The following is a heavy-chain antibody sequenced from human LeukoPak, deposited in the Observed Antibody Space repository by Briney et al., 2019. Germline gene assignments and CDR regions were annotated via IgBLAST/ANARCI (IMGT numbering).Heavy chain of an antibody. Sequence: PSETLSLTCAVYGGSFSGYYWSWIRQPPGKGLEWIGEINHSGSTNYNPSLKSRVTISVDTSKNQFSLKLSSVTAADTAVYYCARGIESSTSWIDPWGQGTLVTVSS. J-gene: IGHJ5*02. CDR1: GGSFSGYY. D-gene: IGHD2-2*01. V-gene: IGHV4-34*01. CDR3: ARGIESSTSWIDP. CDR2: INHSGST.